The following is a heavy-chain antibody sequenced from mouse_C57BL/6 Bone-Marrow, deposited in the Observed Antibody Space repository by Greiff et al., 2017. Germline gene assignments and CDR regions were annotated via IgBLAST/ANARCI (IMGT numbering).Heavy chain of an antibody. J-gene: IGHJ2*01. Sequence: VQLQQSGGGLVQPGESLKLSCESNEYEFPSHDMSWVRKTPEKRLELVAAINSDGGSTYYPDTMERRFIISGDNTKKTLYLQMSSLRSEDTALYYCARGNWEGYYFDYWGQGTTLTVSS. CDR2: INSDGGST. V-gene: IGHV5-2*01. CDR1: EYEFPSHD. D-gene: IGHD4-1*01. CDR3: ARGNWEGYYFDY.